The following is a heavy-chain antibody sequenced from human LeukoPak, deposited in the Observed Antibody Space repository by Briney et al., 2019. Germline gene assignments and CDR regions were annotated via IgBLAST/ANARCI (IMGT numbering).Heavy chain of an antibody. J-gene: IGHJ5*02. Sequence: SETLSLTCAVYGGPFSGFYWSWLRQPPGQGLEWIGEISHSGSTYYNPSLKSRITMSVDTSENQFSLRLSSVTAADTAIYYCARGGIIGTTNNWFDPWGQATLVTVSS. CDR3: ARGGIIGTTNNWFDP. CDR2: ISHSGST. CDR1: GGPFSGFY. V-gene: IGHV4-34*01. D-gene: IGHD1-20*01.